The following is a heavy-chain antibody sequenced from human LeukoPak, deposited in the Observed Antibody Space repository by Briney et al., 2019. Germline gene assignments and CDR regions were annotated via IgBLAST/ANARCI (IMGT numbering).Heavy chain of an antibody. Sequence: GESLKISCKGSGYSFTSYWIGWVRQAPGKGLEWVANIKQDGSEKYYVDSVKGRFTISRDNAKNSLYLQMNSLRAEDTAVYYCARAHRTPAPVRYCSSTSCYTFYFDYWGQGTLVTVSS. CDR2: IKQDGSEK. V-gene: IGHV3-7*01. D-gene: IGHD2-2*02. J-gene: IGHJ4*02. CDR1: GYSFTSYW. CDR3: ARAHRTPAPVRYCSSTSCYTFYFDY.